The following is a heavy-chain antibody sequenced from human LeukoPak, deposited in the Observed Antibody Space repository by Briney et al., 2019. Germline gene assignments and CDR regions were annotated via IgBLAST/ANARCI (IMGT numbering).Heavy chain of an antibody. J-gene: IGHJ4*02. Sequence: GGSLRLSCAASGFTFSSYEMNWVRQAPREGLEWVSYISSSGSTIYYADSVKGRFTISRDNSKNTLYLQISSLRAEDTAVYYCVKATSYGSGGPHWGQGTLVTVSS. CDR1: GFTFSSYE. D-gene: IGHD3-10*01. CDR3: VKATSYGSGGPH. CDR2: ISSSGSTI. V-gene: IGHV3-48*03.